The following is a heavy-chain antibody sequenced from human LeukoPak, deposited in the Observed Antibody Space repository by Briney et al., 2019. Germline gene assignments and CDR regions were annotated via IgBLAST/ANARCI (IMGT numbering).Heavy chain of an antibody. D-gene: IGHD2-2*02. CDR1: GFTFSSYS. J-gene: IGHJ4*02. Sequence: KSGGSLRLSCAASGFTFSSYSMNWVRQAPGKGLEWVSSISSSSSYIYYADSVKGRFTISRDNAKNSLYLQMNSLRAEDTAVYYCARDSRGCSSTSCSTPFDYWGQGTLVTVSS. CDR2: ISSSSSYI. V-gene: IGHV3-21*01. CDR3: ARDSRGCSSTSCSTPFDY.